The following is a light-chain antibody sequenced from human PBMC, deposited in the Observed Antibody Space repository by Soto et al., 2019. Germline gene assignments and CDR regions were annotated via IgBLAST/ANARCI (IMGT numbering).Light chain of an antibody. CDR1: SSDIGKYNL. Sequence: QSVLTQPASVSGSPGQSITISCTGSSSDIGKYNLVSWYQQQSGNAPKLLLYEVSRRPSGVPTRFTGSKSGNTASLTISSLQPEDEADYYCYSNVGVGTFIFGGGTKLTVL. V-gene: IGLV2-23*02. CDR3: YSNVGVGTFI. CDR2: EVS. J-gene: IGLJ2*01.